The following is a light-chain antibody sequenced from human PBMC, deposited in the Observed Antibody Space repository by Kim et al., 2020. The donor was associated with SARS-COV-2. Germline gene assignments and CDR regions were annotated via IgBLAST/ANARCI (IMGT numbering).Light chain of an antibody. Sequence: LSPGESAPLSCRASESINSRYLAWYQQTPGQSPRLLIYAASSRATGISDRFSGSGSGTDFTLTINRLEPEDIAVYYCQQYGTSLYTFGQGTKREI. CDR3: QQYGTSLYT. CDR2: AAS. CDR1: ESINSRY. V-gene: IGKV3-20*01. J-gene: IGKJ2*01.